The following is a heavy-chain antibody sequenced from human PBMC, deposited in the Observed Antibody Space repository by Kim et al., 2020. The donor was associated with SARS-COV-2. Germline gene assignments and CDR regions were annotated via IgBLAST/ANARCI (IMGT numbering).Heavy chain of an antibody. CDR3: TTGGSRGV. D-gene: IGHD3-10*01. CDR1: GFTFSDAW. Sequence: GGSLRLSCAASGFTFSDAWMNWVRQAPGKGLEWVGRIKSKIDGETTAHAAPVKDRFTTSRDDSKNTVYLQMNSLKTEDTAVYYCTTGGSRGVWGQGTLVT. CDR2: IKSKIDGETT. J-gene: IGHJ4*02. V-gene: IGHV3-15*01.